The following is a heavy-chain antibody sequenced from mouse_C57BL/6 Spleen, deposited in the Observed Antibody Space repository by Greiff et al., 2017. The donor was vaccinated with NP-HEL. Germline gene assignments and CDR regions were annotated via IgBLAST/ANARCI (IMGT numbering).Heavy chain of an antibody. V-gene: IGHV5-9-1*02. D-gene: IGHD2-4*01. J-gene: IGHJ2*01. CDR3: TRDYYDYDALDY. CDR1: GFTFSSYA. Sequence: EVQLQESGEGLVKPGGSLKLSCAASGFTFSSYAMSWVRQTPEKRLEWVAYISSGGDYIYYADTVEGRFTISRDNARNTLYLQMSSLKSEDTAMYYCTRDYYDYDALDYWGQGTTLTVSS. CDR2: ISSGGDYI.